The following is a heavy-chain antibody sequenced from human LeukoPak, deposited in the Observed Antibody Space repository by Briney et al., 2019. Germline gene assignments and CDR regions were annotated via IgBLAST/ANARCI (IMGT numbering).Heavy chain of an antibody. CDR3: ARQPGAGWFDP. CDR2: INPGDSDT. CDR1: GHSFTSSW. V-gene: IGHV5-51*01. Sequence: GESLKISCQASGHSFTSSWIGWARQLPGKGLEWMAIINPGDSDTGYSPSFQGQVTISADKSISTVYLQWGSLKASDTAMYYCARQPGAGWFDPWGQGTLVTVSS. J-gene: IGHJ5*02. D-gene: IGHD3-10*01.